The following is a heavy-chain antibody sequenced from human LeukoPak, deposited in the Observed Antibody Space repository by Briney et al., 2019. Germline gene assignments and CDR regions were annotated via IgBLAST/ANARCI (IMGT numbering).Heavy chain of an antibody. V-gene: IGHV4-59*01. Sequence: SETLSLTCTISGGSISIYYWSWIRQPPGKGLEWIGYIYYEGSTTYSPSLKSRVTISVDTSRNQFSLRLNSVTAADTAVYYCVRGNPFDLWGRGSLVTVSS. CDR3: VRGNPFDL. CDR2: IYYEGST. CDR1: GGSISIYY. J-gene: IGHJ2*01.